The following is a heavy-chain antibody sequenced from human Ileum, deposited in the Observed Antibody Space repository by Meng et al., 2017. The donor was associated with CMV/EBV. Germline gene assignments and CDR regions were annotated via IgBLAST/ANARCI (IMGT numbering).Heavy chain of an antibody. J-gene: IGHJ1*01. CDR3: VTVNHAFWGSLGP. Sequence: GESLKISCAASGFMFSNNVMNWVRQAPGKGLEWVSSISGNGGSANYADPVKGRFTISRDNSKSTLYLQMHSLRADDTAIYYCVTVNHAFWGSLGPWGQGTLVTVSS. CDR2: ISGNGGSA. CDR1: GFMFSNNV. D-gene: IGHD3/OR15-3a*01. V-gene: IGHV3-23*01.